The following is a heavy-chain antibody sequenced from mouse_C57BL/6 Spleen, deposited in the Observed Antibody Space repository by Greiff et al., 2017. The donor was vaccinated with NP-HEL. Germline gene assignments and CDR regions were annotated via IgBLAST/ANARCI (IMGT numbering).Heavy chain of an antibody. CDR3: ARHPQLGLSYFDY. J-gene: IGHJ2*01. CDR1: GFTFSSYG. CDR2: ISSGGSYT. V-gene: IGHV5-6*01. Sequence: EVKLVESGGDLVKPGGSLKLSCAASGFTFSSYGMSWVRQTPDKRLEWVATISSGGSYTYYPDSVKGRFTISRDNAKNTLYLQMSSLKSEDTAMYYCARHPQLGLSYFDYWGQGTTLTVSS. D-gene: IGHD4-1*02.